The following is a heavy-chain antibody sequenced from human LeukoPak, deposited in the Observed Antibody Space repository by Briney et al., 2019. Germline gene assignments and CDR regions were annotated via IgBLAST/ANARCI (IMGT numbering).Heavy chain of an antibody. CDR3: ARDTRNYYGSGSYPDY. CDR2: IYSGGST. J-gene: IGHJ4*02. Sequence: PGGSLRLSCAASGLTVSSNYMSWVRQAPGKGLEWVSVIYSGGSTYYADSVKGRFTISRDNSKNTLYLQMNSLRAEDTAVYYCARDTRNYYGSGSYPDYWGQGTLVTVSS. V-gene: IGHV3-66*01. CDR1: GLTVSSNY. D-gene: IGHD3-10*01.